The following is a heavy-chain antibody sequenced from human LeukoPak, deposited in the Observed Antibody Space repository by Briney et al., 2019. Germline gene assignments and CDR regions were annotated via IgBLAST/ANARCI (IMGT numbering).Heavy chain of an antibody. CDR1: GGTFSSYA. CDR3: ARSRHMGLPDY. Sequence: SVKVSCKASGGTFSSYAISWVRQVPGQGLEWMGGIIPIFGTANYAQKFQGRVTITADESTSTAYMELSSLRSEDTAVCYCARSRHMGLPDYWGQGTLVTVSS. J-gene: IGHJ4*02. V-gene: IGHV1-69*13. CDR2: IIPIFGTA. D-gene: IGHD2-21*01.